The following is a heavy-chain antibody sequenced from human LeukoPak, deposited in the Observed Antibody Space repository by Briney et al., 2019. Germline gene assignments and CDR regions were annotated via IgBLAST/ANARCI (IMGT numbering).Heavy chain of an antibody. J-gene: IGHJ2*01. CDR3: ARGLSPPVDCSSTSCYTRYWYFDL. Sequence: ASVKVSCKASGGTFSSYAISWVRQAPGQGLEWMGGIIPIFGTANYAQKFQGRVTITTDESTSTAYMELSSLRSEDTAVYYCARGLSPPVDCSSTSCYTRYWYFDLWGRGTLVTVSS. V-gene: IGHV1-69*05. CDR1: GGTFSSYA. CDR2: IIPIFGTA. D-gene: IGHD2-2*02.